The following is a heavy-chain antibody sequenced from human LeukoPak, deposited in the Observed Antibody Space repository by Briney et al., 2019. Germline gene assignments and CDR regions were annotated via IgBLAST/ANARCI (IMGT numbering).Heavy chain of an antibody. V-gene: IGHV1-18*01. J-gene: IGHJ5*02. CDR2: ISGYNGNT. CDR3: ARVDAMAREVINWFDP. D-gene: IGHD3-10*01. Sequence: ASVKVSCKASGYIFSTYGINWVRQAPGQGLEWMGWISGYNGNTNYAQKLQGRVTMTTDTSTSTAYMEVRSLRSDDTALYYCARVDAMAREVINWFDPWGQGTLVTVSS. CDR1: GYIFSTYG.